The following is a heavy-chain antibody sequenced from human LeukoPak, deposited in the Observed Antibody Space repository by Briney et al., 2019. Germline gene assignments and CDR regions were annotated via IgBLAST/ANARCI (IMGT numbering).Heavy chain of an antibody. CDR2: IWYDGSNK. J-gene: IGHJ4*02. D-gene: IGHD3-22*01. CDR1: GFTFSSYG. Sequence: GGSLRLSCAASGFTFSSYGMHWVRQAPGKGLEWVAVIWYDGSNKYYADSVKGRFTISRDNSKNTLYLQMNSLRAEDTAVYYCARDWGSGWENYFDYWGQGTLVTVSS. CDR3: ARDWGSGWENYFDY. V-gene: IGHV3-33*01.